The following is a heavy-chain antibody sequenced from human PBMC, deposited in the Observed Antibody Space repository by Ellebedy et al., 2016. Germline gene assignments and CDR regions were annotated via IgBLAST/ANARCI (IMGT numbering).Heavy chain of an antibody. CDR1: GFTFSSYA. Sequence: GGSLRLXCAASGFTFSSYAMHWVRQAPGKWLEWVAVISYDGSNKYYADSVKGRFTISRDNSKNTLYLQMNSLRAEDTAVYYCARDGRHYYDSSGYYANPDYWGQGTLVTVSS. V-gene: IGHV3-30-3*01. J-gene: IGHJ4*02. CDR2: ISYDGSNK. D-gene: IGHD3-22*01. CDR3: ARDGRHYYDSSGYYANPDY.